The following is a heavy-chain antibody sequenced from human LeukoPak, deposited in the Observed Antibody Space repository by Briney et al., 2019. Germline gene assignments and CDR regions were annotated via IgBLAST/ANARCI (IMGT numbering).Heavy chain of an antibody. CDR2: ISGTSYGT. CDR1: GFIFSRYA. Sequence: GGSLRLSCVGSGFIFSRYAMSWVRQAPGKGLEWVLTISGTSYGTYHADSVKGRFTISRDNSKNTLYLQLNSLRAEDTALYYCAKDEFSDSWYNFDDWGQGTLVTVSS. V-gene: IGHV3-23*01. D-gene: IGHD6-13*01. CDR3: AKDEFSDSWYNFDD. J-gene: IGHJ4*02.